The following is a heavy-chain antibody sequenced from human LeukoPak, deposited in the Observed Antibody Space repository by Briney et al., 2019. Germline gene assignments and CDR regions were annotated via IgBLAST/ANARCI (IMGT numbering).Heavy chain of an antibody. D-gene: IGHD6-19*01. CDR1: GFTFSNFG. CDR3: AIDRYSSGWYTFDY. J-gene: IGHJ4*02. V-gene: IGHV3-21*01. Sequence: PGGSLRLSCAASGFTFSNFGINWVRQAPGKGLEWVSSISSSSSYISYADSVKGRFTISGGNAKNSLDLQMNSLRAEDTAVYYCAIDRYSSGWYTFDYWGQGTLVTVSS. CDR2: ISSSSSYI.